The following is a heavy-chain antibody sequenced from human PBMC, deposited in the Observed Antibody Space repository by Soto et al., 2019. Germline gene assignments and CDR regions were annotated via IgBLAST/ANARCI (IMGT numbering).Heavy chain of an antibody. Sequence: QVQLVQSGAEVKKPGASVKVSCKASGYTFTSYGISWVRQAPGQGLEWMGWISNYNGDTNYAQKLQGRVTMTTNTSASTAYTELRSLKSDGTAVYYCTRGGQLFAGNYFDYWGQGTLVTVSS. D-gene: IGHD3-10*02. CDR1: GYTFTSYG. V-gene: IGHV1-18*01. J-gene: IGHJ4*02. CDR2: ISNYNGDT. CDR3: TRGGQLFAGNYFDY.